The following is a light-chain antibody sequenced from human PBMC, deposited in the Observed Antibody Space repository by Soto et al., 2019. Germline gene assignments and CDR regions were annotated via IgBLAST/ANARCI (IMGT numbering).Light chain of an antibody. CDR2: DVN. Sequence: QSVLTQPASVSGSPGQSITISCTGTRSDVGGYNFVSWYQQHPGKVPKLMIFDVNRRPSGVSDRFSGSKSGNTASLTISGLQAEDEGDYYCCSYTSSSTHVFGSRTKLTVL. CDR3: CSYTSSSTHV. CDR1: RSDVGGYNF. V-gene: IGLV2-14*03. J-gene: IGLJ1*01.